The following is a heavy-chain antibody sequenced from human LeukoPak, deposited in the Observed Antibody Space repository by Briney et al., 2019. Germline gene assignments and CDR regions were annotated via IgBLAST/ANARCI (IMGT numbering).Heavy chain of an antibody. Sequence: GASVKVPCKASGGTFSSYAISWVRQAPGQGLEWMGGIIPIFGTANYAQKFQGRVTITADESTSTAYMELSSLRSEDTAVYYCARGGYSYGPTRDYYYYGMDVWGQGTTVTVSS. CDR2: IIPIFGTA. CDR1: GGTFSSYA. D-gene: IGHD5-18*01. J-gene: IGHJ6*02. CDR3: ARGGYSYGPTRDYYYYGMDV. V-gene: IGHV1-69*13.